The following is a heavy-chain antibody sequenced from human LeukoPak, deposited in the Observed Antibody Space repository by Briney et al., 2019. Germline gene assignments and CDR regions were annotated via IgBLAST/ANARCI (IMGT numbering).Heavy chain of an antibody. CDR1: GYTFTSYA. Sequence: GASVKVSCKASGYTFTSYAMHWVRQAPGQRLEWMGWINAGNGNTKYSQKFQGRVTITRDTSASTAYMELSSLRSEDTAVYYRARGITMVRGALDYWGQGTLVTVSS. CDR2: INAGNGNT. D-gene: IGHD3-10*01. CDR3: ARGITMVRGALDY. V-gene: IGHV1-3*01. J-gene: IGHJ4*02.